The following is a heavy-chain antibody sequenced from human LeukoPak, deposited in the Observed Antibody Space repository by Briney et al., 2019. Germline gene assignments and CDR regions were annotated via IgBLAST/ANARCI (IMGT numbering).Heavy chain of an antibody. CDR3: ARAKWELGSFQH. CDR2: IYHSGST. CDR1: GGSISSGGYS. Sequence: KSSETLSLTCAVSGGSISSGGYSWSWIRQPPGKGLEWIGYIYHSGSTYYNPSLKSRVTISVDRSKNQFSLKLSSVTAADTAVYYCARAKWELGSFQHWGQGTLVTVSS. D-gene: IGHD1-26*01. V-gene: IGHV4-30-2*01. J-gene: IGHJ1*01.